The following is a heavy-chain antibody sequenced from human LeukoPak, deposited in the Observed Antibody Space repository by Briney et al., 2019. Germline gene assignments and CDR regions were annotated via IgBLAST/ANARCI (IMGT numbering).Heavy chain of an antibody. CDR3: ASYTTRGAFDI. CDR1: GGSISSYY. D-gene: IGHD1-26*01. J-gene: IGHJ3*02. V-gene: IGHV4-59*08. CDR2: IYYSGST. Sequence: PSETLSLTCTVSGGSISSYYWSWIRQPPGKGLEWIGYIYYSGSTNYNPSLKSRVTISVDTSKNQFSLKLSSVTAADTAVYYCASYTTRGAFDIWGQGTMVTVSS.